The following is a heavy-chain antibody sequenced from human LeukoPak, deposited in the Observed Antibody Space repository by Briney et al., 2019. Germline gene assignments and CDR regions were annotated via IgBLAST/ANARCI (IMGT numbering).Heavy chain of an antibody. D-gene: IGHD2-15*01. V-gene: IGHV1-8*01. CDR3: ARDRGVDYCSGGSCSHYYYYMDV. CDR1: GYTFTSYD. CDR2: MNPNSGNT. Sequence: ASVRVSCKASGYTFTSYDINWVRQATGQGLEWMGWMNPNSGNTGYAQKFQGRVTMTRNTSISTAYMELSSLRSDDTAVYYCARDRGVDYCSGGSCSHYYYYMDVWGKGTTVTISS. J-gene: IGHJ6*03.